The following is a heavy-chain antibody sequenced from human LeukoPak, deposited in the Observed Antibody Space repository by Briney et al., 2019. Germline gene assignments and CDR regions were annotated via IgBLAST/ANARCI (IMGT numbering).Heavy chain of an antibody. CDR3: ARRADILTGYSSFDY. D-gene: IGHD3-9*01. CDR2: IDPSDSDT. J-gene: IGHJ4*02. CDR1: GYSFRSYW. Sequence: GESLKISCKGSGYSFRSYWIAWVRHMPGKGVQWMGIIDPSDSDTRYSPSFQGHATISVDKSINTAYLQLSSVKASDTAMYYCARRADILTGYSSFDYWGQGSLVSVSS. V-gene: IGHV5-51*01.